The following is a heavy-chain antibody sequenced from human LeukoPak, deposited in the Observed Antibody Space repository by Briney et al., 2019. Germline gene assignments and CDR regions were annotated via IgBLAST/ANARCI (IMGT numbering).Heavy chain of an antibody. Sequence: SETLSLTCTVSGGSITSSIDYWGWVRQPPGKGLEWIATIYYSTSTQYNPSLKSRVTMSVDTSKNQFSLKLSSMTAADTAVYYCARHQCSGTRCYNFYFYGMDVWGQGTTVTFS. CDR3: ARHQCSGTRCYNFYFYGMDV. CDR2: IYYSTST. CDR1: GGSITSSIDY. V-gene: IGHV4-39*01. J-gene: IGHJ6*02. D-gene: IGHD2-2*02.